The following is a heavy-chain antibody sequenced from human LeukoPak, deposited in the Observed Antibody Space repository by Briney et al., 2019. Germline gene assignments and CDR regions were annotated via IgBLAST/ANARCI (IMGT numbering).Heavy chain of an antibody. CDR3: ARPMVRGVIRMTPFDY. CDR2: INPNSGGT. D-gene: IGHD3-10*01. CDR1: GYTFTGYY. J-gene: IGHJ4*02. Sequence: ASVKVSCKATGYTFTGYYMHWLRQAPGQGLEWMGWINPNSGGTNYAQKFQGRVTMTRDTSISTAYMELSRLRSDDTAVYYCARPMVRGVIRMTPFDYWGQGTLVTVSS. V-gene: IGHV1-2*02.